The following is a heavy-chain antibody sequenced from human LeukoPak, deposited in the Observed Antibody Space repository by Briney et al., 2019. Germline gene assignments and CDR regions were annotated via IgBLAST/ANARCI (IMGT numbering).Heavy chain of an antibody. D-gene: IGHD6-13*01. V-gene: IGHV1-18*01. CDR3: ARVRKYSSSWVYYYYYYMDV. J-gene: IGHJ6*03. CDR1: GYTFTSYA. Sequence: ASVKVSCKASGYTFTSYAMNWVRQAPGQGLEWMGWISAHNGNTNYAQKLQGRVTMTTDTSTSTAYMELRSLRSDDTAVYYCARVRKYSSSWVYYYYYYMDVWGKGTTVTVSS. CDR2: ISAHNGNT.